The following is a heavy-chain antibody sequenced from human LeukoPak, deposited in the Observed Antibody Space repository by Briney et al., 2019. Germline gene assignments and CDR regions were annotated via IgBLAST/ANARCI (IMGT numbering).Heavy chain of an antibody. V-gene: IGHV4-59*08. Sequence: SETLSLTCTVSGGSISSYYWSWIRQPPGKGLEWIGYIYYSGSTNYNPSLKSRVTISVDTSKNQFSLKLSSVTAADTAVYYCARHPRECDSSNRRCANDAFDIWGQGTMVTVSS. CDR2: IYYSGST. J-gene: IGHJ3*02. CDR3: ARHPRECDSSNRRCANDAFDI. CDR1: GGSISSYY. D-gene: IGHD3-22*01.